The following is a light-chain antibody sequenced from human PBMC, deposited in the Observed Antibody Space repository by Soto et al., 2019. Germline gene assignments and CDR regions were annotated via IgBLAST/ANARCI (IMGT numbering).Light chain of an antibody. CDR1: QTISSY. V-gene: IGKV3-11*01. J-gene: IGKJ4*01. CDR2: DAS. CDR3: QQRSDWPPT. Sequence: EIVLTQSPATLSLSPGERATLSCRASQTISSYLAWYQRKPGQAPRLLIYDASNRATGIPARFSGSGSGTDFSLNISSLEPEDFAVYFCQQRSDWPPTFGGGTKVEIK.